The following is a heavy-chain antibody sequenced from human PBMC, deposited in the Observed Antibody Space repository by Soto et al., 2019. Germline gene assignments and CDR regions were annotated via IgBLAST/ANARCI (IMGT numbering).Heavy chain of an antibody. CDR2: VYCADDK. D-gene: IGHD3-22*01. J-gene: IGHJ5*02. Sequence: QITLKESGPMLVQPTQALTLTCTCSGFSLTTSGVGVGWIRQPPGKALEWLALVYCADDKRYSPSLTKRLTLSRDTSKHHVVLTLTYVEPPDTGSYVCALKIGVGYPESWGQGIMVTVAS. V-gene: IGHV2-5*02. CDR3: ALKIGVGYPES. CDR1: GFSLTTSGVG.